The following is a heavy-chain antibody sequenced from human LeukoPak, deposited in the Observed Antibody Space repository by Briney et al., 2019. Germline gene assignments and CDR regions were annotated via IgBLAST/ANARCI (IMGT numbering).Heavy chain of an antibody. Sequence: PSETLSLTCTVSSDSISSYYWSWIRQPPGKGLEWIGYIYYSGSTNYNPSLKSRVTISVDTSKNHFSLKLSSVTAADTAVYYCARGKTYYDISKDAFDIWGQGTMVTVSS. D-gene: IGHD3-22*01. CDR2: IYYSGST. V-gene: IGHV4-59*01. J-gene: IGHJ3*02. CDR1: SDSISSYY. CDR3: ARGKTYYDISKDAFDI.